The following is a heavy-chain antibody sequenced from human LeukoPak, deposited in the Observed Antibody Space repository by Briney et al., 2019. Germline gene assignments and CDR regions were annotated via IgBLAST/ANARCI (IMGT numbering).Heavy chain of an antibody. CDR3: ARYDSSSLGYYYYYYGMDV. Sequence: ASVKVSCKASGYTFTSYDINWVRQATGQGLEWMGWMNPNSGNTGYAQKFQGRVTMTRNTSISTAYMELSSLRPEDTAVYSCARYDSSSLGYYYYYYGMDVWGQGTTVTVSS. CDR1: GYTFTSYD. V-gene: IGHV1-8*01. CDR2: MNPNSGNT. D-gene: IGHD6-6*01. J-gene: IGHJ6*02.